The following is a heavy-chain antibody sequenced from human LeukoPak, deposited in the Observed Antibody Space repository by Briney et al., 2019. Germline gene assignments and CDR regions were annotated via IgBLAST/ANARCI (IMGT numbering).Heavy chain of an antibody. CDR3: ARGTRTFDP. CDR1: GGSFSGYY. Sequence: PSETLSLTCAVYGGSFSGYYWGWIRQPPGKGLEWIGEINHSGSTNYNPSLKSRVTISVDTSKNQFSLKLSSVTAADTAVYYCARGTRTFDPWGQGTLVTVSS. J-gene: IGHJ5*02. V-gene: IGHV4-34*01. CDR2: INHSGST.